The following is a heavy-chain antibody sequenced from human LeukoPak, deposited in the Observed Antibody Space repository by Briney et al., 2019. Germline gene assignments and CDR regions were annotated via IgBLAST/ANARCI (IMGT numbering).Heavy chain of an antibody. CDR1: GFTFSDYA. V-gene: IGHV3-30*18. CDR2: ISYDGSNK. J-gene: IGHJ3*02. CDR3: AKRDPDGGAFDI. D-gene: IGHD3-16*01. Sequence: GRSLRLSCAASGFTFSDYAMHWVRQAPGKGLEWVAVISYDGSNKYYADSVKGRFTISRDNSKNTLYLQMNSLRAEDTAVYYCAKRDPDGGAFDIWGQGTMVTVSS.